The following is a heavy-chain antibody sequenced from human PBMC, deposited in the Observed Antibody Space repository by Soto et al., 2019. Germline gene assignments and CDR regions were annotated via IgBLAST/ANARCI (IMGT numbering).Heavy chain of an antibody. CDR2: IYSGGST. CDR3: ASNIAAAGTRSFDY. J-gene: IGHJ4*02. CDR1: GFTVSSNY. D-gene: IGHD6-13*01. Sequence: GGSLRLSCAASGFTVSSNYMSWVRQAPGKGLEWVSVIYSGGSTYYADSVKGRFTISRDNSKNTLYLQMNSLRAEDTAVYYCASNIAAAGTRSFDYWGQGTLVTVSS. V-gene: IGHV3-66*01.